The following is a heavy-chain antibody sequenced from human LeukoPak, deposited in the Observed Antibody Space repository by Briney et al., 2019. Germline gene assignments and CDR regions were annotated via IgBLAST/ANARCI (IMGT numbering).Heavy chain of an antibody. CDR3: ARVRSATTVDY. Sequence: PGGSLRLSCAASGFTFSSYEMNWVRQAPGKGLKWVSYISSSGSTIYYADSVKGRFTISRDNAKNSLYLQMNSLRAEDTAVYYCARVRSATTVDYWGQGTLVTVSS. D-gene: IGHD4-17*01. J-gene: IGHJ4*02. CDR1: GFTFSSYE. CDR2: ISSSGSTI. V-gene: IGHV3-48*03.